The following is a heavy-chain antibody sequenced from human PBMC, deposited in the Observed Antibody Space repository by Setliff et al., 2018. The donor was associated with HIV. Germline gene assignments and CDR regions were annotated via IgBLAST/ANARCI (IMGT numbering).Heavy chain of an antibody. V-gene: IGHV4-4*02. CDR2: IFHTGST. J-gene: IGHJ4*02. Sequence: SETLSLTCAVSGASISSGNWWSWVRQSPGKGLEWIGEIFHTGSTNYNPSLKSRVTISVYTSKNHFSLNVSSLTAADTALYFCARLMPNWDYFDYWGQGTQVTVSS. D-gene: IGHD2-2*01. CDR3: ARLMPNWDYFDY. CDR1: GASISSGNW.